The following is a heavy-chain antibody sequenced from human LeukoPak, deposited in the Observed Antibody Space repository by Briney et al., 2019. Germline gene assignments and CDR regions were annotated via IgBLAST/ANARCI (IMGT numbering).Heavy chain of an antibody. CDR3: AREGNGYISEAFDI. CDR1: GFTFSSYE. CDR2: ISSSGSTI. J-gene: IGHJ3*02. Sequence: PGGSLRLSCAASGFTFSSYEMNWVRQAPGKGLEWVSYISSSGSTIYYADSVKGRFTISRDNVKNSLYLQMNSLRAEDTAVYYCAREGNGYISEAFDIWGQGTMVTVSS. V-gene: IGHV3-48*03. D-gene: IGHD5-24*01.